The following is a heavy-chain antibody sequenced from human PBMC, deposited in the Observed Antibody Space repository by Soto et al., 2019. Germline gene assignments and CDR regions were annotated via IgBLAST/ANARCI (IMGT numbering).Heavy chain of an antibody. CDR3: ARGTYSSGWYRSYFDY. J-gene: IGHJ4*02. CDR1: GGTFSSYT. V-gene: IGHV1-69*02. D-gene: IGHD6-19*01. Sequence: QVQLVQSGAEVKKPGSSVKVSCKASGGTFSSYTISWVRQAPGQGLEWMGRIIPILGIANYAQKFQGRVTITADKSTSTAYMELSSLRSEDTAVYYCARGTYSSGWYRSYFDYWGQGTLVTVSS. CDR2: IIPILGIA.